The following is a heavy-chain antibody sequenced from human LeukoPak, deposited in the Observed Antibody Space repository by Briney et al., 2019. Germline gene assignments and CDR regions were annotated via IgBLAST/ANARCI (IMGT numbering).Heavy chain of an antibody. J-gene: IGHJ3*02. CDR3: ARGREYSSSHEPMYAFDI. V-gene: IGHV4-39*07. CDR1: GDSFTSVTDY. Sequence: SETLSLTCTVSGDSFTSVTDYWAWIRHPPGKGLEWIASGDYSGGTYYNPSLESRVAISADMSKNQISLKLTSVTGADTAVYYCARGREYSSSHEPMYAFDIWGQGTMVTVSS. D-gene: IGHD6-6*01. CDR2: GDYSGGT.